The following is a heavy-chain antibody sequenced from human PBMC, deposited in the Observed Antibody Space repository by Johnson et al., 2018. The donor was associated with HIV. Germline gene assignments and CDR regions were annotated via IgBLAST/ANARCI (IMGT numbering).Heavy chain of an antibody. J-gene: IGHJ3*02. CDR1: GLNFSDYS. V-gene: IGHV3-30*04. CDR2: IKQDGSDK. D-gene: IGHD6-13*01. Sequence: QVQLVESGGGVVLPGRSMRLSCAASGLNFSDYSMHWVRQAPGKGLEWVANIKQDGSDKYYADSVKGRVTISRDNPKNTVYLHMNNLRAEDTAVYYCARDLAYNSRWTGAFDIWGQGTMVTVSS. CDR3: ARDLAYNSRWTGAFDI.